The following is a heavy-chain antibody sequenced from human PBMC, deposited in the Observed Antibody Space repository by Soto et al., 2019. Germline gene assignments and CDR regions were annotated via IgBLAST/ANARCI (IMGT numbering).Heavy chain of an antibody. CDR3: ARDVSAAISTQPLDY. Sequence: PGGSLRLSCAASGFTVSSNYMSWVRQAPGKGLEWVSVIYSGGSTYYADSVKGRFTISRDNSKNTLYLQMNSLRAEDTAVYYCARDVSAAISTQPLDYWGQGTLVTVSS. V-gene: IGHV3-53*01. J-gene: IGHJ4*02. CDR1: GFTVSSNY. D-gene: IGHD6-25*01. CDR2: IYSGGST.